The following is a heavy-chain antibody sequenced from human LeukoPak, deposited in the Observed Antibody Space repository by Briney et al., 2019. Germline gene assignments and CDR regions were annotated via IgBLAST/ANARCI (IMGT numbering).Heavy chain of an antibody. J-gene: IGHJ6*03. CDR3: ARERSGWYSSAYYYMDV. Sequence: PGGSLRLSCAASGFTFSSYSMNWVRQAPGKGLEWVSRINPDASRIKYADSVKGRFTISRDNAKNTLYLQMNSLRAEDTAVYYCARERSGWYSSAYYYMDVWGKGTTVTVSS. V-gene: IGHV3-74*03. CDR2: INPDASRI. D-gene: IGHD6-19*01. CDR1: GFTFSSYS.